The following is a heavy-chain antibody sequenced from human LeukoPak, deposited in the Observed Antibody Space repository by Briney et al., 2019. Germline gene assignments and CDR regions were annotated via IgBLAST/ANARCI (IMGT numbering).Heavy chain of an antibody. D-gene: IGHD3-16*01. V-gene: IGHV3-23*01. CDR1: GFTFSSHA. CDR3: ARAAGGTAHYYMDL. Sequence: GGSLRLSCAASGFTFSSHAMNWVRQLPGKGLEWVSTITYSGANTYYADSVKGRFTISRDNLENTLYLRMDSLSADDTAIYYCARAAGGTAHYYMDLWGKGTPLTVSS. CDR2: ITYSGANT. J-gene: IGHJ6*03.